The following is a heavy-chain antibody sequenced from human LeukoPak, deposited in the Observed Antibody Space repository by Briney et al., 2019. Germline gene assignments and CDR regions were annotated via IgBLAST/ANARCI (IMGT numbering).Heavy chain of an antibody. Sequence: PGGSLRLSCAASGFTFSSYSMTWVRQAPGKGLEWVSVISGSGGATYYADSVKGRFTISRDNSKNTLYLQMNSLRAEDPAVYYCARAAMVRGVYYFDSWRQGTLVTVS. CDR3: ARAAMVRGVYYFDS. D-gene: IGHD3-10*01. CDR2: ISGSGGAT. CDR1: GFTFSSYS. V-gene: IGHV3-23*01. J-gene: IGHJ4*02.